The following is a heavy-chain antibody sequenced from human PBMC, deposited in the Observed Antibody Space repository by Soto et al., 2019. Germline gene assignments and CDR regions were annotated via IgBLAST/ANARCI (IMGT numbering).Heavy chain of an antibody. CDR2: IIPIFGTA. Sequence: SVKVSCKASGGTFSSYAISWVRQAPGQGLEWMGGIIPIFGTANYAQKFQGRVTITADESTSTAYMELSSLRSEDTAVYYCARTVNCSGGSCYSTLNWFDPWGQGTLVTVSS. J-gene: IGHJ5*02. D-gene: IGHD2-15*01. CDR3: ARTVNCSGGSCYSTLNWFDP. CDR1: GGTFSSYA. V-gene: IGHV1-69*13.